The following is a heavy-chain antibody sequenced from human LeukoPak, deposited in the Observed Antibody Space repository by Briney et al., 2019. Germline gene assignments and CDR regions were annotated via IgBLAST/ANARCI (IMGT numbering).Heavy chain of an antibody. CDR1: GFTFSNYA. CDR2: ISWNSGSI. CDR3: AKGSSYYYGSGSLSQPLDY. D-gene: IGHD3-10*01. Sequence: QPGGSPRFSCAASGFTFSNYAMHWVRQAPGKGLEWVSGISWNSGSIGYADSVKGRFTISRDNAKNSLYLQMNSLRAEDTALYYCAKGSSYYYGSGSLSQPLDYWGQGTLVTVSS. J-gene: IGHJ4*02. V-gene: IGHV3-9*01.